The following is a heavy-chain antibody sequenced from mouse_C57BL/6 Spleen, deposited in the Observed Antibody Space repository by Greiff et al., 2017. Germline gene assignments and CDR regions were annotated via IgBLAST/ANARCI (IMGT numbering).Heavy chain of an antibody. CDR3: ARGPGNYVYFDY. CDR2: IYPGGGYT. J-gene: IGHJ2*01. Sequence: QVQLKESGAELVRPGTSVKMSCKASGYTFTNYWIGWAKQRPGHGLEWIGDIYPGGGYTNYNEKFKGKATLTADKSSSTAYMQFSSLTSEDSAIYYCARGPGNYVYFDYWGQGTTLTVSS. CDR1: GYTFTNYW. D-gene: IGHD2-1*01. V-gene: IGHV1-63*01.